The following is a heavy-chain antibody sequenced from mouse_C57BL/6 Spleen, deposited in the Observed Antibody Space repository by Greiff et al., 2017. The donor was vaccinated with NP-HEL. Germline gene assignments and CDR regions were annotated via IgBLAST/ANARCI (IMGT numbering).Heavy chain of an antibody. CDR2: IDPSDSET. CDR3: ARGGAWDYDWFAY. D-gene: IGHD2-4*01. Sequence: QVQLKQPGAELVRPGSSVKLSCKASGYTFTSYWMHWVKQRPIQGLEWIGNIDPSDSETHYNQKFKDKATLTVDKSSSTAYMQLSRLTSEDSAVYYCARGGAWDYDWFAYWGQGTLVTVSA. V-gene: IGHV1-52*01. CDR1: GYTFTSYW. J-gene: IGHJ3*01.